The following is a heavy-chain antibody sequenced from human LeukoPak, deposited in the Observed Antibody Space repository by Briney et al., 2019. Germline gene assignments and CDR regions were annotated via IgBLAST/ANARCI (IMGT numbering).Heavy chain of an antibody. D-gene: IGHD5-18*01. CDR3: AKDLLAMVGYMDV. Sequence: PGGSLRLSCAASGFTFSSYEMNWVRQAPGKGLEWVSAISGSGGSTYYADSVKGRFTISRENSKKTLYLQMTSLRAEDTAMYYCAKDLLAMVGYMDVWGKGTTVTVSS. V-gene: IGHV3-23*01. CDR1: GFTFSSYE. CDR2: ISGSGGST. J-gene: IGHJ6*03.